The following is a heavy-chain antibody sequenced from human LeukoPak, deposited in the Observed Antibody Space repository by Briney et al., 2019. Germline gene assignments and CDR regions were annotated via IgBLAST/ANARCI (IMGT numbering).Heavy chain of an antibody. D-gene: IGHD3-9*01. Sequence: GGSLRLSCAASGFTFSSYAMSWVRQAPGKGLEWVSAISGSGGSTYYADSVKGRFTISRDNSKNTLYLQMNSLRAEDTAVYYCTTEAGYDILTGYYQAERLHWGQGTLVTVSS. V-gene: IGHV3-23*01. CDR1: GFTFSSYA. CDR2: ISGSGGST. J-gene: IGHJ4*02. CDR3: TTEAGYDILTGYYQAERLH.